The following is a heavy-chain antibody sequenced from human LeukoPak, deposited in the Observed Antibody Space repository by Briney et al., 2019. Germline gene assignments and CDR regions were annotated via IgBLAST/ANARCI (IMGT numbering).Heavy chain of an antibody. CDR3: ARDGSFGRDV. D-gene: IGHD6-19*01. V-gene: IGHV3-23*01. J-gene: IGHJ6*02. CDR2: ISGSGGST. CDR1: GFTFSSYG. Sequence: PGRSLRLSCAASGFTFSSYGMHWVRQAPGKGLEWVSAISGSGGSTYYADSVKGRFTISRDNSKNTLYLQMNSLRVEDTGVYYCARDGSFGRDVWGQGTTVTVSS.